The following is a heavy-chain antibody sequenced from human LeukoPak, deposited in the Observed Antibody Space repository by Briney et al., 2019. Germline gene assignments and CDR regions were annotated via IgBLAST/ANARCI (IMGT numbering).Heavy chain of an antibody. J-gene: IGHJ4*02. CDR2: TSGSGGST. Sequence: GGSLRLSCAASGFTFNSYAMSWDRQAPGKGLEWVSATSGSGGSTYYADSVKGRFTISRDNSKNTLYLQMNSLRVEDTAVYYCAKRLYYYDSSGSSPDYWGRGTLVTVSS. D-gene: IGHD3-22*01. CDR3: AKRLYYYDSSGSSPDY. V-gene: IGHV3-23*01. CDR1: GFTFNSYA.